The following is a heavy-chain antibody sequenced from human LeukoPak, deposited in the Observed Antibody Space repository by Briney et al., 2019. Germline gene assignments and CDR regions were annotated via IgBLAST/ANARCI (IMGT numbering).Heavy chain of an antibody. CDR1: GGSFSGYY. Sequence: PSETLSLTCAVSGGSFSGYYWSWIRQPPPEGREWMGEINHSGSTNNNPSLKSRVTLSLDTSKNQFSLKLSSVTAADPAVYYCARGPVLRYLDWFEESWFDPWGQGTLVTVSP. J-gene: IGHJ5*02. CDR3: ARGPVLRYLDWFEESWFDP. D-gene: IGHD3-9*01. V-gene: IGHV4-34*01. CDR2: INHSGST.